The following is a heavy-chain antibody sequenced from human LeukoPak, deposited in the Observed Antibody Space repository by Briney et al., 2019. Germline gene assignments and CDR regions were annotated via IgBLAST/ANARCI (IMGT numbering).Heavy chain of an antibody. CDR1: GGTFSSYA. D-gene: IGHD5-12*01. CDR2: IIPIFGTA. Sequence: SVKVSCKASGGTFSSYAISWVRQAPGQGLEWMGGIIPIFGTANYAQKFQGRVAITTDESTSTAYMELSSLRSEDTAVYYCARDSGYDVGAMAYFDYWGQGTLVTVSS. CDR3: ARDSGYDVGAMAYFDY. V-gene: IGHV1-69*05. J-gene: IGHJ4*02.